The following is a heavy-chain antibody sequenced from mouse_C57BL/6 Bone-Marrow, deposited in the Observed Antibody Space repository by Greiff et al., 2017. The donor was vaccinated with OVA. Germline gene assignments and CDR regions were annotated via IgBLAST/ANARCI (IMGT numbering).Heavy chain of an antibody. V-gene: IGHV14-4*01. Sequence: VQLQQSGAELVRPGASVKLSCTASGFNIKDDYMHWVKQRPEQGLEWIGWIDPENGDTEYASKFQGKATITADTSSNTAYLQLSSLTSEDTAVYYCTTPDGSSFGYWGQGTTLTVSS. CDR1: GFNIKDDY. CDR3: TTPDGSSFGY. J-gene: IGHJ2*01. CDR2: IDPENGDT. D-gene: IGHD1-1*01.